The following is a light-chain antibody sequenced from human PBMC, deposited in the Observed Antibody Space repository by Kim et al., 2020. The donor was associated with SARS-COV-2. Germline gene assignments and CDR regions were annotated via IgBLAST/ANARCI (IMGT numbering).Light chain of an antibody. V-gene: IGKV3-20*01. CDR2: DAS. Sequence: SPGERATLSCRASQSVSSSYLAWYQQKPGQAPRLLIYDASSRATAIPDRFSGSGSGTDFTLTISRLEPEDCAVYYCQQYGSSPLTFGQGTKVDIK. CDR1: QSVSSSY. J-gene: IGKJ1*01. CDR3: QQYGSSPLT.